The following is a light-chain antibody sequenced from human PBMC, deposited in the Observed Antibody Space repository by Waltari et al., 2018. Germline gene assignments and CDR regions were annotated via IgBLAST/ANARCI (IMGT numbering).Light chain of an antibody. CDR1: SSDVGGYDF. Sequence: QSALTQPRSVSGPPGQSVTISCTGTSSDVGGYDFLSWYHHHPGKAPKLIMYHVSQRPSGVPDRFSGAKSGNTASLTITGLQAEEEAEYYCCSHAGSDTCWVFGGGTKVTVL. CDR3: CSHAGSDTCWV. J-gene: IGLJ3*02. CDR2: HVS. V-gene: IGLV2-11*01.